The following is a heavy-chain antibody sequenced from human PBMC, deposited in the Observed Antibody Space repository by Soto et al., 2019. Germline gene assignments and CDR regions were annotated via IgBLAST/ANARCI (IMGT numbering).Heavy chain of an antibody. CDR2: IWFDGSNK. CDR3: ATTGPY. J-gene: IGHJ4*02. CDR1: GFTFSSYG. Sequence: QVQLVESGGGVVQPGRSLRLSCAASGFTFSSYGMHWVRQAPGKGLEWVAVIWFDGSNKFYGDSVKGRFTISRDNSKNTVSLQTNSLRDEDSAAYYCATTGPYWGEGTLVTVSS. V-gene: IGHV3-33*01.